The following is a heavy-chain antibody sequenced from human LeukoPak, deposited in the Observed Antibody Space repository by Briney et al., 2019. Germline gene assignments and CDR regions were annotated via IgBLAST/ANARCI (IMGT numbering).Heavy chain of an antibody. Sequence: PGGSLRLSCAASGFTFSSYAMHWVRQAPGKGLEWVAVISYDGSNKYYADSVKGRFTISRDNSKNTLYLQMNSLRAEDTAVYYCRGSGSGSYSGRDYWGQGTLVTVSS. CDR3: RGSGSGSYSGRDY. V-gene: IGHV3-30*04. D-gene: IGHD1-26*01. CDR1: GFTFSSYA. CDR2: ISYDGSNK. J-gene: IGHJ4*02.